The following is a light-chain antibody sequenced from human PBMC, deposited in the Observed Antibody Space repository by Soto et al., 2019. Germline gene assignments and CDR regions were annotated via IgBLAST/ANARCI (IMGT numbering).Light chain of an antibody. CDR3: QQRLTTPLT. V-gene: IGKV1-39*01. J-gene: IGKJ4*01. CDR2: ATS. Sequence: DIQMTQSPSSLSASVGDRVTITCRASQSITIYLNWYQQKPGKAPKLLIFATSSLQSGIPSRFSGSVSGTDFSLTISRIQPEDLATYYCQQRLTTPLTFGGGTKVEIK. CDR1: QSITIY.